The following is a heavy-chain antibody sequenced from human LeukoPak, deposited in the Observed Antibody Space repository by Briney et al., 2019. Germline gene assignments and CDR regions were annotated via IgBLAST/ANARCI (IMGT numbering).Heavy chain of an antibody. D-gene: IGHD3-10*01. CDR3: ARVPGELSYYYGMDV. V-gene: IGHV3-23*01. CDR2: ISGSGGST. Sequence: PGGSLRLSCAASGFTFSSYAMSWVRQAPGKGLEWVSAISGSGGSTYYADSVKGRFTISRDNSKNTVYLQMNSLRAEDTAVYYCARVPGELSYYYGMDVWGNGTTVTVSS. J-gene: IGHJ6*04. CDR1: GFTFSSYA.